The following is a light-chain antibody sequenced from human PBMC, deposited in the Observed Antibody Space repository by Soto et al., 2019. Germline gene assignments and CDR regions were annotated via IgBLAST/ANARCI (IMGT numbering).Light chain of an antibody. Sequence: QSVLTQPPSVSGAPGQRVTISCTGSSSNIGAGYDVHGYQQLPGTPPKLLIYGNSNRPSGVPDRFSGSKSGTSASLAITGLQAEDEADYYCQSYDSSLSGWVFGGGTKLTVL. J-gene: IGLJ3*02. CDR3: QSYDSSLSGWV. CDR2: GNS. V-gene: IGLV1-40*01. CDR1: SSNIGAGYD.